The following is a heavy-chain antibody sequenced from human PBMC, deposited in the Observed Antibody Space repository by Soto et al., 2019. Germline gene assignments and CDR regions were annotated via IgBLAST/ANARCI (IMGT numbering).Heavy chain of an antibody. D-gene: IGHD2-8*01. V-gene: IGHV4-38-2*02. CDR3: GRDGVWEGYYDTNGYKYQFFDF. J-gene: IGHJ4*01. Sequence: KPSETLSLTCAVSGSSISSGFYWGWIRQPPGKGLEWIGSIYYSGATYNNPSLESRATISMDTSKNQFSLKLSSVTAADTAVYYCGRDGVWEGYYDTNGYKYQFFDFWGHGTLVTVSS. CDR1: GSSISSGFY. CDR2: IYYSGAT.